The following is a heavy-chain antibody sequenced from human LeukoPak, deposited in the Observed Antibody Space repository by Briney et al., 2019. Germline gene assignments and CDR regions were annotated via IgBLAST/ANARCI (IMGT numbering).Heavy chain of an antibody. CDR3: ARGGDYYDSSGYYYVSWFDP. V-gene: IGHV1-2*02. CDR1: GYTFTSYY. J-gene: IGHJ5*02. D-gene: IGHD3-22*01. CDR2: ITPNSGGT. Sequence: ASVKVSCKASGYTFTSYYIHWVRQAPGQGLEWMGLITPNSGGTNYAQKFQGRVTRTRDTSISTAYMELSRLRSDDTAVYYCARGGDYYDSSGYYYVSWFDPWGQGTLVTVSS.